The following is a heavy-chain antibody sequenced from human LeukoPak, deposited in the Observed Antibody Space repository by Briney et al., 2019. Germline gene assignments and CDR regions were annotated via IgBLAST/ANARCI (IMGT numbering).Heavy chain of an antibody. J-gene: IGHJ4*02. CDR2: IRSKAYGGTT. CDR1: GFTFGDYA. V-gene: IGHV3-49*03. CDR3: TRALYYYDSSGYYFDY. Sequence: GGSLRLSCTAPGFTFGDYAMSWFRQAPGKGLEWVGFIRSKAYGGTTEYAASVKGRFTISRDDSKSIAYLQMNSLKTEDTAVYYCTRALYYYDSSGYYFDYWGQGTLVTVSS. D-gene: IGHD3-22*01.